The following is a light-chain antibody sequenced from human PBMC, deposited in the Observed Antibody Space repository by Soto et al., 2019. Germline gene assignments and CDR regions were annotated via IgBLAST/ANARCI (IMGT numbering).Light chain of an antibody. CDR3: ETCDNSLTSHV. V-gene: IGLV1-51*02. Sequence: QSVLTQPPSVSAAPGQKATISCSGSSSNIGNNYVTWYQQLPGTAPKVLIYENNKRPSGTPDRFSGSKSGTSATLDITGFDTGDEADYHCETCDNSLTSHVFGGGTKVTVL. J-gene: IGLJ3*02. CDR1: SSNIGNNY. CDR2: ENN.